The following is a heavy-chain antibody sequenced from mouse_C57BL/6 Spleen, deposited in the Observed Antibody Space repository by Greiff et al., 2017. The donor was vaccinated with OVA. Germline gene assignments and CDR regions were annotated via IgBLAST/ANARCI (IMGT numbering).Heavy chain of an antibody. CDR2: IWSDGST. D-gene: IGHD2-4*01. CDR3: ARQRDYDGDYYAMDY. V-gene: IGHV2-6-1*01. Sequence: QVQLKESGPGLVAPSQSLSITCTVSGFSLTSYGVHWVRQPPGKGLEWLVVIWSDGSTTYNSALKSRLSISKDNSKSQVFLKMNSLQTDDTAMYYCARQRDYDGDYYAMDYWGQGTSVTVSS. J-gene: IGHJ4*01. CDR1: GFSLTSYG.